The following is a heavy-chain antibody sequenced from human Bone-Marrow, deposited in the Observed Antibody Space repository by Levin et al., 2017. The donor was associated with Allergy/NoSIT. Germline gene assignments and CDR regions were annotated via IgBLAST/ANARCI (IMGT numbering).Heavy chain of an antibody. J-gene: IGHJ5*01. V-gene: IGHV3-23*01. D-gene: IGHD2-8*01. CDR3: AKVTFTNWINGWFES. CDR1: GFTFSDFA. Sequence: PGGSLRLSCVASGFTFSDFAMNWVRQAPGKGLDWVSGIIGGGGSAYYADSAKDRFTISRDNSKNTLYLQMNSLRVEDTAVYFCAKVTFTNWINGWFESWGQGTPVTVSS. CDR2: IIGGGGSA.